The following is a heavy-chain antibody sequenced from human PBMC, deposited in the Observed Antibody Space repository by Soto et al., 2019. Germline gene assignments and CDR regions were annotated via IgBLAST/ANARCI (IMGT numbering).Heavy chain of an antibody. D-gene: IGHD2-2*01. Sequence: QLQLQESGSGLVKPSQTLSLTCAVSGGSISSGGYYWSWIRQPPGKGLEWIGYMYHSGSTYYNPSLKSRVTISIDRSKNQFSLKLRSVTAADTAVYYCARVPDYWGQGILVTVSS. J-gene: IGHJ4*02. CDR2: MYHSGST. CDR1: GGSISSGGYY. V-gene: IGHV4-30-2*01. CDR3: ARVPDY.